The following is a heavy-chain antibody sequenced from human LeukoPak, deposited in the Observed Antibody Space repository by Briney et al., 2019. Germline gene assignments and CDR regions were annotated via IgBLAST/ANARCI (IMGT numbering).Heavy chain of an antibody. J-gene: IGHJ5*02. V-gene: IGHV3-7*03. D-gene: IGHD7-27*01. CDR2: INEDGYEK. CDR3: AKAPGDKDIDRWFDP. Sequence: PGGSLRLSCAATVFPLTTYWMSCVRQAPGKGLEWVSNINEDGYEKYYVGSLKGRFTISRDNAKNSLYLHMSGLRVEDTAVYYCAKAPGDKDIDRWFDPWGQGTPVTVSS. CDR1: VFPLTTYW.